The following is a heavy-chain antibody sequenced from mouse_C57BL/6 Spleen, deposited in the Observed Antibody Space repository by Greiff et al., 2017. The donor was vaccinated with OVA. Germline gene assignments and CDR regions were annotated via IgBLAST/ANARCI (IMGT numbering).Heavy chain of an antibody. J-gene: IGHJ4*01. CDR1: GFTFSDYG. Sequence: DVKLVESGGGLVKPGGSLKLSCAASGFTFSDYGMHWVRQAPEKGLEWVAYISSGSSTIYYADTVKGRFTISRDNAKNTLFLQMTSLRSEDTAMYYCARGLRRGYAMDYWGQGTSVTVSS. D-gene: IGHD2-4*01. CDR3: ARGLRRGYAMDY. CDR2: ISSGSSTI. V-gene: IGHV5-17*01.